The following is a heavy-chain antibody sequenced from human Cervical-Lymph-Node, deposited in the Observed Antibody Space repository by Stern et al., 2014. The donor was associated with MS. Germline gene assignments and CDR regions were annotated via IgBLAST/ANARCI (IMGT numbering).Heavy chain of an antibody. Sequence: VQLVQSGGGLVQRGGSLRLSCAASRFSFSSFAMSWVRLAPGKGPECVATINGSGYSTYYADSVKGRFTITRDNSLNTLYLQMNSLRDDDTAVYYCAKIPFGVGETHNWFDPWGQGTLVTVSS. CDR2: INGSGYST. V-gene: IGHV3-23*04. J-gene: IGHJ5*02. CDR1: RFSFSSFA. CDR3: AKIPFGVGETHNWFDP. D-gene: IGHD3-16*01.